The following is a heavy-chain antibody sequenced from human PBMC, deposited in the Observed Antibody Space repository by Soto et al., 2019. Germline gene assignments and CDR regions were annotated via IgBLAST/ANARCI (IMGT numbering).Heavy chain of an antibody. CDR1: GFTFSSYG. D-gene: IGHD3-3*01. Sequence: GGSLRLSCAASGFTFSSYGMHWVRQAPGKGLEWVAVIWYDGSNKYYADSVKGRFTISRDNSKNTLYLQMNSLRAEDTAVYYCARDSSFGASYYGMDVWGQGTTVTVSS. CDR3: ARDSSFGASYYGMDV. V-gene: IGHV3-33*01. J-gene: IGHJ6*02. CDR2: IWYDGSNK.